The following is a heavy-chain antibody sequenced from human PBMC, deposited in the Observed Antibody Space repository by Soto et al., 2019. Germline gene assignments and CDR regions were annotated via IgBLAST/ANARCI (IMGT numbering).Heavy chain of an antibody. J-gene: IGHJ4*02. CDR2: IYYSGST. Sequence: PSETLSLTCTVSGGSISSGDYYWSWIRQPPGKGLEWIGYIYYSGSTYYNPSLKSRVTISVDTSKNQFSLKLSSVTAADTAVYYCARADRLGGSRFFDYWGQGTLVTVSS. CDR3: ARADRLGGSRFFDY. V-gene: IGHV4-30-4*01. CDR1: GGSISSGDYY. D-gene: IGHD2-15*01.